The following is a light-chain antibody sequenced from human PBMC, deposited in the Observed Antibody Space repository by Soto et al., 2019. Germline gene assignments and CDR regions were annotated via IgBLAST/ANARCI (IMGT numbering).Light chain of an antibody. CDR2: EVS. Sequence: QSVLTQPASVSGSPGQSITISCTGTSSDVGGYNYVSWYQQHPGKAPKLMIYEVSNRPSGVSNRFSGSKSGNTASLTISGLQAGDEADYYCSSYTRSSTRVFGGGTKLTVL. CDR3: SSYTRSSTRV. CDR1: SSDVGGYNY. V-gene: IGLV2-14*01. J-gene: IGLJ3*02.